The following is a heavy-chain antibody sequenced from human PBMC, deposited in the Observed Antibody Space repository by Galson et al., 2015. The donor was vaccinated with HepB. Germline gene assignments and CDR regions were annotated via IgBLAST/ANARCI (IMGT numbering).Heavy chain of an antibody. CDR1: GYSFTQLS. V-gene: IGHV1-24*01. Sequence: SVKVSCKVSGYSFTQLSIHWVRQAPGKGLDWMGCFDPDDRDRIYAQKFQGRLTMTEDTSTATAHMELRSLRSDDTAVYYCAVGGSNDNPYYYYYLDVWGQGTTVTVSS. CDR2: FDPDDRDR. D-gene: IGHD1-1*01. CDR3: AVGGSNDNPYYYYYLDV. J-gene: IGHJ6*03.